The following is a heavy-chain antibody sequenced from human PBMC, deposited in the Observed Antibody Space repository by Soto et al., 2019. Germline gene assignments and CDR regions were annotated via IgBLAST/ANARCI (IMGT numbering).Heavy chain of an antibody. CDR3: TRETGTTMCYYGMDA. D-gene: IGHD1-7*01. Sequence: GSLRLSCTASGFTFGDYAMSWVRQAPGKGLEWVGFIRSKAYGGTTEYAASVKGRFTISRDDSKSIAYLQMNSLKTEDTAVYYCTRETGTTMCYYGMDAWGQGTTVTVSS. J-gene: IGHJ6*02. V-gene: IGHV3-49*04. CDR2: IRSKAYGGTT. CDR1: GFTFGDYA.